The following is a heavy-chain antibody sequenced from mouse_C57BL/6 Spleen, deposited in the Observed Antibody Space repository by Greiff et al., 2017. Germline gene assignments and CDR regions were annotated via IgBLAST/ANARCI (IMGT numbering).Heavy chain of an antibody. CDR3: AVNYGNYVTGSRYWDY. CDR1: GYAFSSYW. CDR2: IFPGVGDT. Sequence: QVQLKESGAELVKPGASVKISCKASGYAFSSYWLNWVKQRPGKGLEWIGQIFPGVGDTTYNGKFKGKATLTADKSCSTAYMQLSSLSSEDAAVYFCAVNYGNYVTGSRYWDYWGQGTTLTVSS. V-gene: IGHV1-80*01. D-gene: IGHD2-1*01. J-gene: IGHJ2*01.